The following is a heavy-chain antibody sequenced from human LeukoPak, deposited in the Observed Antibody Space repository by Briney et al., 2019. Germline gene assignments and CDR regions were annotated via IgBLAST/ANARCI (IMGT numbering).Heavy chain of an antibody. CDR1: GFTFSSYG. V-gene: IGHV3-30*18. J-gene: IGHJ4*02. CDR2: ISKDGSSK. D-gene: IGHD6-19*01. Sequence: PGGSLRLSCAASGFTFSSYGMHWVRQAPDKGLEWVAVISKDGSSKYYADSVKGRFTISRDNSKNTLYLQMNSLRAEDTAVYYCAKDPRVYSSRSRGLDYWGQGTLVTVSS. CDR3: AKDPRVYSSRSRGLDY.